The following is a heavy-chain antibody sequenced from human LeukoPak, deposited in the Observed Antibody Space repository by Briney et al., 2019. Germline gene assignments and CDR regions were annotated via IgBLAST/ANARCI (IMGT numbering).Heavy chain of an antibody. Sequence: SETLSLTCAVSGGSISSSNWWSWVRQPPGKGLEWIGEIYHSGSTNYNPSLKSRVTISVDKSKNQFSLKLSSVTAADTAVYYCARGPFTVGYCSSTSCYEMDVWGKGTTVTVSS. CDR2: IYHSGST. J-gene: IGHJ6*04. CDR3: ARGPFTVGYCSSTSCYEMDV. V-gene: IGHV4-4*02. CDR1: GGSISSSNW. D-gene: IGHD2-2*01.